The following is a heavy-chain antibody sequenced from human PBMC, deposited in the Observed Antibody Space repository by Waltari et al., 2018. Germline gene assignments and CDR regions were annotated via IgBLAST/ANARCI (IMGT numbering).Heavy chain of an antibody. Sequence: QVQLQESGPGLVKPSETLSLTCTVSGGSISSYYWTWIRQPPGKELEWIGNIYYSGITDYNSGITNYNPSLKSRVTVSLDTSENQFSLTLSSVTTADTAVYYCARDPKGWPYWYFDLWGRGTLVTVSS. CDR3: ARDPKGWPYWYFDL. CDR1: GGSISSYY. D-gene: IGHD2-15*01. CDR2: IYYSGITDYNSGIT. V-gene: IGHV4-59*01. J-gene: IGHJ2*01.